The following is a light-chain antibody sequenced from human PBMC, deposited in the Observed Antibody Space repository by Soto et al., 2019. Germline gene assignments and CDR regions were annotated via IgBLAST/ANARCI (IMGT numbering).Light chain of an antibody. CDR1: QSVSNN. J-gene: IGKJ4*01. CDR2: GAS. Sequence: EIVMTQSPATLSVSPGERGTLSCRASQSVSNNLAWYQQKPGQAPRLLIYGASTRATDIPPRFSGSGSGTEFTLTISSLQSEDFTTYYCQQYNEWPLTFGGGTKVEIK. V-gene: IGKV3-15*01. CDR3: QQYNEWPLT.